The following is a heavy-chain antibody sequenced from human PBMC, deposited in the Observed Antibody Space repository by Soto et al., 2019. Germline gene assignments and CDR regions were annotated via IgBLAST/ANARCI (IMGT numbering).Heavy chain of an antibody. Sequence: QVQLVQSGAEVKKPGSSVKVSCKASGGTFSTYVISWVRQAPGQGLEWMGRVIPMSGSSNYAQKFQGRATITADKDTSIAYMEVRSLRSEDTAVYYCARGRPRSGPPFYYYGLDVWGQGTTVIVSS. D-gene: IGHD1-26*01. J-gene: IGHJ6*02. V-gene: IGHV1-69*06. CDR3: ARGRPRSGPPFYYYGLDV. CDR1: GGTFSTYV. CDR2: VIPMSGSS.